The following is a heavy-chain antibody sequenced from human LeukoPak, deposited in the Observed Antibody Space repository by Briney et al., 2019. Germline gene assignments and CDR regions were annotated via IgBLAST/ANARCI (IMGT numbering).Heavy chain of an antibody. D-gene: IGHD3-10*01. Sequence: ASVKGSCKASGYTFTSYGISCVRQAPGQGVEGMGWISAYNGNTNYAQKLQGRVTMTTDTSTSTAYMELRSLRSDDTAMYYCARGPRPIMVRGGEDFDYWGQGTLVTVSS. CDR3: ARGPRPIMVRGGEDFDY. V-gene: IGHV1-18*01. J-gene: IGHJ4*02. CDR2: ISAYNGNT. CDR1: GYTFTSYG.